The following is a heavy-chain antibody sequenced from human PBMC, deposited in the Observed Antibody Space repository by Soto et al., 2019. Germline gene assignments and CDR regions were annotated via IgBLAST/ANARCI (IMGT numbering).Heavy chain of an antibody. CDR3: ARAKRYFDDGGYYRRGYFDD. D-gene: IGHD3-22*01. V-gene: IGHV4-34*01. Sequence: QVQLQYWGARLLKPSETLSLTCDVYGGSFSGYYWNWIRQPPGKGLEWIGEINHSGSTNYNPSLKSRVTTSVDTSENQLSLKLSSVTAADTAVYYCARAKRYFDDGGYYRRGYFDDWGQGTLVTVSS. CDR1: GGSFSGYY. CDR2: INHSGST. J-gene: IGHJ4*02.